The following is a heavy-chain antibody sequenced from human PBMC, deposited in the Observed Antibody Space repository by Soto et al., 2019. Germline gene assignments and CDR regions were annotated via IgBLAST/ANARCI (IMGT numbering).Heavy chain of an antibody. CDR1: GGTFSSYA. CDR2: IIPIFGTA. CDR3: ARDDGEGYNLNYYYYGMDV. Sequence: SVKVSCKASGGTFSSYAISWVRQAPGQGLEWMGGIIPIFGTANYAQKFQGRVTITADESTSTAYMELSSLRSEDTAVYYCARDDGEGYNLNYYYYGMDVWGQGTTVTVSS. J-gene: IGHJ6*01. V-gene: IGHV1-69*13. D-gene: IGHD5-12*01.